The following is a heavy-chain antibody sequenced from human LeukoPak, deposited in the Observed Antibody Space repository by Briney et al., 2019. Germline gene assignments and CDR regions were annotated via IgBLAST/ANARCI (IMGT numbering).Heavy chain of an antibody. CDR3: AREDMWAFDI. CDR1: GLTFSHYW. CDR2: IKPDGSDK. Sequence: GGSRSLSWAASGLTFSHYWLSWFGKAPGKGLGWVANIKPDGSDKYYVDSVKGRFTISRDNAKNSLYLQMDSLRAEDTAVYYCAREDMWAFDIWGQGTMVTVSS. V-gene: IGHV3-7*01. J-gene: IGHJ3*02. D-gene: IGHD2-15*01.